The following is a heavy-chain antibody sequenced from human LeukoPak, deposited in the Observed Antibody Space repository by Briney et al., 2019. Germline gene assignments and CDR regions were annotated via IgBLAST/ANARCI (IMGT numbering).Heavy chain of an antibody. CDR1: GFTFSSYE. Sequence: PGGSLRLCCAASGFTFSSYEMNWVRHAPGQGLEWVSYLSSSGSTIYYADSVKGRFTISRDNAKNSLYLQMNSLRAEDTAVYYCARGTMIVVVTPSGIDYWGQGTLVTVSS. D-gene: IGHD3-22*01. J-gene: IGHJ4*02. V-gene: IGHV3-48*03. CDR2: LSSSGSTI. CDR3: ARGTMIVVVTPSGIDY.